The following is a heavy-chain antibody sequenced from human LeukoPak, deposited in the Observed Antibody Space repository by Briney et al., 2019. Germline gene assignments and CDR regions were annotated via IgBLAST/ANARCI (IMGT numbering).Heavy chain of an antibody. CDR1: GFTFSSFD. CDR2: IGTASDT. D-gene: IGHD1-1*01. Sequence: GGSLRLFCAASGFTFSSFDMHWVRQPTGQGLEWVSTIGTASDTYYPDSVEGRFTLSRDNAKNSLYLQMNSLTAGDTAVYYCARGPPRGKYYYMDVWGKGTTVTVSS. CDR3: ARGPPRGKYYYMDV. V-gene: IGHV3-13*01. J-gene: IGHJ6*03.